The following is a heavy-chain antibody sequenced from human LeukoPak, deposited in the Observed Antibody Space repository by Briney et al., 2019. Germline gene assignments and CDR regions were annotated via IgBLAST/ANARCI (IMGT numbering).Heavy chain of an antibody. CDR2: IYHSGST. CDR3: ARVEYYGSGTYYIQYFQH. J-gene: IGHJ1*01. V-gene: IGHV4-4*02. D-gene: IGHD3-10*01. Sequence: SETLSLTCSVSGGSISSSNWWSWVRQPPGKGLEWIGEIYHSGSTNYNPSLKSRVTISVDMSKNQFSLKLRSVTAADTAVYYCARVEYYGSGTYYIQYFQHWGQGTLVTVSS. CDR1: GGSISSSNW.